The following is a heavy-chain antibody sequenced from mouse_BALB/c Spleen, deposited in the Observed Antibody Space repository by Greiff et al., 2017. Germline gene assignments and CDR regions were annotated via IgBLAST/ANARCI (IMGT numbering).Heavy chain of an antibody. J-gene: IGHJ1*01. V-gene: IGHV3-8*02. CDR2: ISYSGST. CDR3: ASLITTVDWYFDV. Sequence: VHVKQSGPSLVKPSQTLSLTCSVTGDSITSGYWNWIRKFPGNKLEYMGYISYSGSTYYNPSLKSRISITRDTSKNQYYLQLNSVTTEDTATYYCASLITTVDWYFDVWGAGTTVTVSS. CDR1: GDSITSGY. D-gene: IGHD1-1*01.